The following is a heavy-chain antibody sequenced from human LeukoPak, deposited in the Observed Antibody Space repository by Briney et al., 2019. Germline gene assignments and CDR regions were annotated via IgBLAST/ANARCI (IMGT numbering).Heavy chain of an antibody. J-gene: IGHJ3*02. Sequence: SETLSLTCAVYGGSFSGYYWSWIRQPPGKGLEWIGEINHSGSTNYNPSLKSRVTISVDTSKNQLSLKLSSVTAADTAVYYCAREGNCSGGSCYPGGNAFDIWGQGTMVTVSS. CDR1: GGSFSGYY. D-gene: IGHD2-15*01. V-gene: IGHV4-34*01. CDR3: AREGNCSGGSCYPGGNAFDI. CDR2: INHSGST.